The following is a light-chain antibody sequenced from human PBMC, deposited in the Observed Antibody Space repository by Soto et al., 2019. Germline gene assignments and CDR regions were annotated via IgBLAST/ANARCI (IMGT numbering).Light chain of an antibody. Sequence: QSALTQPASVSGSPGQSITISCTGISNDVGTYNLVSWYQHHPGKAPKLIIYEASKRPSGVPNRFSGSKSGNTASLTSSGLHAEDEADYYCCSYGRSVVFGGGTKVTVL. V-gene: IGLV2-23*01. CDR2: EAS. CDR3: CSYGRSVV. J-gene: IGLJ2*01. CDR1: SNDVGTYNL.